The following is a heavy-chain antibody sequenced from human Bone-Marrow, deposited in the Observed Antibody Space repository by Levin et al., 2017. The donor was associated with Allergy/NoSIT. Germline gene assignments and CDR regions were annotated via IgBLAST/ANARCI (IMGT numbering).Heavy chain of an antibody. CDR3: AADSDIAVVPPAFYYLYGLDF. V-gene: IGHV3-15*01. D-gene: IGHD2-2*01. CDR1: GFTFNKAW. J-gene: IGHJ6*02. Sequence: GGSLRLSCEASGFTFNKAWMTWVRQAPGKGLEWVGRIKSNTDGGTTDYAAPVKGRFIISRDDSNATMYLQMNSLQTEDTGIYYCAADSDIAVVPPAFYYLYGLDFWGQGTTVTVSS. CDR2: IKSNTDGGTT.